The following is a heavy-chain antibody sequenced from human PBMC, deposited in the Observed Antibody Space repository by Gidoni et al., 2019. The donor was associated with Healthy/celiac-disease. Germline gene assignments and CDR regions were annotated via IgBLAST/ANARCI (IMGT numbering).Heavy chain of an antibody. CDR2: INAGNGNT. CDR1: GYTFTSYA. D-gene: IGHD2-2*01. V-gene: IGHV1-3*01. Sequence: QVQLVQSGAEVKKPGASVQVCCKASGYTFTSYAMPWVRQAPGQRLEWMGWINAGNGNTKYSQKFQGRVTITRDTSASTAYMELSSLRSEDTAVYYCARDPIVVSWLFDYWGQGTLVTVSS. J-gene: IGHJ4*02. CDR3: ARDPIVVSWLFDY.